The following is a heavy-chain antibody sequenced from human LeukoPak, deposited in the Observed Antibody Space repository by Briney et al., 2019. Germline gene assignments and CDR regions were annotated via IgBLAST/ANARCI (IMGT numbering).Heavy chain of an antibody. J-gene: IGHJ4*02. CDR1: GFTFSSYW. Sequence: GSLRLSCAASGFTFSSYWMSWVRQAPGKGLEWVANIKQDGSEKYYVDSVKGRFTISRDNAKNSLYLQMNSLRAEDTAVYYCAREGYYYDSSGYYRDINFDYWGQGTLVTVSS. CDR2: IKQDGSEK. V-gene: IGHV3-7*01. D-gene: IGHD3-22*01. CDR3: AREGYYYDSSGYYRDINFDY.